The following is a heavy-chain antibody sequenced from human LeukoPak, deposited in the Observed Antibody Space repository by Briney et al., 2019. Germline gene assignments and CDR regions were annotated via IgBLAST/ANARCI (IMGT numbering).Heavy chain of an antibody. D-gene: IGHD3-3*01. CDR1: GFTFGDYA. J-gene: IGHJ6*02. CDR2: ISGDGGST. Sequence: PGRSLRLSCTASGFTFGDYAMNWVRQAPGKGLEWVSLISGDGGSTYYADSVKGRFTISRDNSKNSLYLQMNSLRTEDTALYYCAKDIGRFLEWLSPTRRGLYGMDVWGQGTTVTVSS. V-gene: IGHV3-43*02. CDR3: AKDIGRFLEWLSPTRRGLYGMDV.